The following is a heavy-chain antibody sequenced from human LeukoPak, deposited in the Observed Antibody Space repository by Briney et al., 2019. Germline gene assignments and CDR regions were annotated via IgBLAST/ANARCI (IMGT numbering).Heavy chain of an antibody. Sequence: GGSLRLSCAASGFTFDDYAMHWVRQAPGKGLEWVSGISWNSGSIGYADSVKGRFTISRDNAKNSLYLQMNSLRAEDTALYYCAKGPRITGTTGYLYYYYGMDVWGQGTTVTVSS. CDR1: GFTFDDYA. V-gene: IGHV3-9*01. CDR3: AKGPRITGTTGYLYYYYGMDV. D-gene: IGHD1-20*01. CDR2: ISWNSGSI. J-gene: IGHJ6*02.